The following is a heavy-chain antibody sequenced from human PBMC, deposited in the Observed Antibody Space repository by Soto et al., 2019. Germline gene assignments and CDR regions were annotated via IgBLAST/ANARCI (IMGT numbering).Heavy chain of an antibody. Sequence: SETLSLTCTVSGGSISSYYWSWIRQPPGKGLEWIGYINHSGSTNYNPSLKSRVTISVDTSKNQFSLKLSSVTAADTAVYYCASLSIAAAGIYYGMDVWGQGTTVTAP. V-gene: IGHV4-59*12. CDR1: GGSISSYY. D-gene: IGHD6-13*01. CDR2: INHSGST. J-gene: IGHJ6*02. CDR3: ASLSIAAAGIYYGMDV.